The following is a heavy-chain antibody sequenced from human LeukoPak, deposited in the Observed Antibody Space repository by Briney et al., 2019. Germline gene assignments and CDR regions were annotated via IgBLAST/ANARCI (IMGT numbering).Heavy chain of an antibody. CDR3: AEPPVADF. D-gene: IGHD6-19*01. J-gene: IGHJ4*02. CDR2: VSGIGRHI. V-gene: IGHV3-23*01. CDR1: GFTFNYYA. Sequence: GGSLRLSCAGSGFTFNYYAMSGVRQAPGKELDGVSSVSGIGRHIYYADSVKGRFTISRDNSKKTVYLQMNSLSAEDTVVYYCAEPPVADFWGQGTLVTVSS.